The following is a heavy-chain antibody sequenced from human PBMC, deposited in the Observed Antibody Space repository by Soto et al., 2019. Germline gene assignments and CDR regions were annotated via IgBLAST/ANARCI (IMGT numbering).Heavy chain of an antibody. CDR3: VRVANGGLFDH. CDR1: RGSINNSY. Sequence: PSETLSLTCTVSRGSINNSYWTWIRQPPGKRLEWIGYIHYTGTTNHNPSLRGRVTMSEDTSNNQFSLKLSSVTAADTAEYYCVRVANGGLFDHWGRRNMVT. J-gene: IGHJ4*02. V-gene: IGHV4-59*01. D-gene: IGHD2-15*01. CDR2: IHYTGTT.